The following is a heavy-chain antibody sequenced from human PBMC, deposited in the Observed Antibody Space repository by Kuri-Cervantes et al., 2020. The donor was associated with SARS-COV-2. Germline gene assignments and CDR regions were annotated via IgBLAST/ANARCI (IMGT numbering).Heavy chain of an antibody. CDR3: ARGPAGSVSHYGMDV. V-gene: IGHV1-18*01. D-gene: IGHD3-10*01. Sequence: ASVKVSCKASGYTFTSYGISWVRQAPGQGLEWMGWISAYNGNTNYAQKLQGRVTMTTDTSTSTAYMELRSLKSDDTAVYYCARGPAGSVSHYGMDVWGQGTTVTVSS. J-gene: IGHJ6*02. CDR2: ISAYNGNT. CDR1: GYTFTSYG.